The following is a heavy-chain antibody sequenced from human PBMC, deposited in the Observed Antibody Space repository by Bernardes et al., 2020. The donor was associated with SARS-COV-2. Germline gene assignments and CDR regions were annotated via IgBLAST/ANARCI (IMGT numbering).Heavy chain of an antibody. V-gene: IGHV4-34*12. J-gene: IGHJ4*02. CDR2: IIHGGSS. D-gene: IGHD3-10*01. Sequence: SETLPLTCAVYGGFFSGYYWSWIRQRPGKGLEWIGEIIHGGSSNYNPSLKSRVTISVDMSKAQLSLKLSSVTAADTAVYYCAVAPPYYYGAGSYYNWGQGTLVTVSS. CDR3: AVAPPYYYGAGSYYN. CDR1: GGFFSGYY.